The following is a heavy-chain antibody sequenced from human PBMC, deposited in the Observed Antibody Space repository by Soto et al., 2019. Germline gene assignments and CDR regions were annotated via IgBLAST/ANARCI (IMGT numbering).Heavy chain of an antibody. V-gene: IGHV4-34*01. Sequence: QVQLQQWGAGLLKPSETLSLTCAVYGGSFSGYYWSWIRQPPGKGLEWIGEINHSGSTNYNPSLRSRVPISVDTSKNQFSLKLSSVTAADTAVYYCARGPESSKTDCSGGSCYWFDPWGQGTLVTVSS. CDR1: GGSFSGYY. J-gene: IGHJ5*02. CDR2: INHSGST. D-gene: IGHD2-15*01. CDR3: ARGPESSKTDCSGGSCYWFDP.